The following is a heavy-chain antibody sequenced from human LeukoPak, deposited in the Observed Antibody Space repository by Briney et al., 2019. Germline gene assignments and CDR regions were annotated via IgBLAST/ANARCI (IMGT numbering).Heavy chain of an antibody. V-gene: IGHV3-33*01. CDR2: IWYDGSNK. Sequence: PGRTLSLSCAASGFTFSCYGMHWVRQAPGQGLEGGAVIWYDGSNKDYADSVKGRVTSCRHNSKHAQYLQITRLRAEDTGVYYCAREQNRIAAAGLFDYWGPGNLVTVSS. CDR1: GFTFSCYG. J-gene: IGHJ4*02. D-gene: IGHD6-13*01. CDR3: AREQNRIAAAGLFDY.